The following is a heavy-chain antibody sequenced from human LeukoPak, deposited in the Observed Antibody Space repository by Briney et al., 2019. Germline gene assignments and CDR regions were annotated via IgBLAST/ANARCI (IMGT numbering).Heavy chain of an antibody. CDR2: IYYSGST. CDR3: ARGGVAGIFTFDY. J-gene: IGHJ4*02. Sequence: SQTLSLTCTVSGGSISSGGYYWSWLRQHPGKGLEWIGYIYYSGSTYYNPSLKSRVTISVDTSKNQFSLKLSSVTAADTAVYYCARGGVAGIFTFDYWGQGTLVTVSS. CDR1: GGSISSGGYY. V-gene: IGHV4-31*03. D-gene: IGHD3-3*02.